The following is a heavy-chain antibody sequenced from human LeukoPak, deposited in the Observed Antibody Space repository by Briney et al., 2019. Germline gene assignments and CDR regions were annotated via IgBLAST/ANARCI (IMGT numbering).Heavy chain of an antibody. J-gene: IGHJ3*02. D-gene: IGHD2-2*01. Sequence: GGSLRLSCAASGFTFSSYSMNWVRQAPGKGLEWVSSISSSSSYIYYADSVKGRFTISRDNAKNSLYLQMNSLRAEDTAVYYCARLFGLKVVVPDDEAFDIWGQGTMVTVSS. CDR1: GFTFSSYS. V-gene: IGHV3-21*01. CDR3: ARLFGLKVVVPDDEAFDI. CDR2: ISSSSSYI.